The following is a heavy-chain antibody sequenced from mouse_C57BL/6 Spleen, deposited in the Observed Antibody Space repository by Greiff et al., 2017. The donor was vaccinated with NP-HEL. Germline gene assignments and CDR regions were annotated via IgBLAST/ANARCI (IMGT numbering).Heavy chain of an antibody. CDR1: GFTFSDYY. CDR2: INYDGSST. Sequence: DVKLVESEGGLVQPGSSMKLSCTASGFTFSDYYMAWVRQVPEKGLEWVANINYDGSSTYYLDSLKSRFIISRDNAKNILYLQMSSLKSEDTATYYCARDDFLDYWGQGTTLTVSS. CDR3: ARDDFLDY. D-gene: IGHD2-4*01. J-gene: IGHJ2*01. V-gene: IGHV5-16*01.